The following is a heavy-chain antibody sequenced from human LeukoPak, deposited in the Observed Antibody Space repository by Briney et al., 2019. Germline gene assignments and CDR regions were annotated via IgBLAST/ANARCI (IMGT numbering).Heavy chain of an antibody. CDR3: ARQIGVSIDY. V-gene: IGHV3-30*02. CDR2: IRFDGSNK. J-gene: IGHJ4*02. CDR1: RFTFGSFD. D-gene: IGHD5/OR15-5a*01. Sequence: PGGSLRLSCAASRFTFGSFDMQWVRQAPGKGLEWVTFIRFDGSNKYYADSVKGRFTISRDNSKNTLYLQMSSLRPEDTAVYYCARQIGVSIDYWGQGTLVTVSS.